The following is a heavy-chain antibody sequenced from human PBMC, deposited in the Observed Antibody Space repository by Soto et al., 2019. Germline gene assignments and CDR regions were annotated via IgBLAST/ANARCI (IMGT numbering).Heavy chain of an antibody. CDR3: ERATHGMDV. CDR1: GFTIGTSD. V-gene: IGHV3-13*04. Sequence: EVQLVESGGGLIQPGVSLRLSCAASGFTIGTSDMHCVRQPTGKGLEWVSAIGSAGDTYYTGSVKGRFTISRENAKNSLYLKMNSLSAGDTAVYYCERATHGMDVWGQGTTVTVS. CDR2: IGSAGDT. J-gene: IGHJ6*02.